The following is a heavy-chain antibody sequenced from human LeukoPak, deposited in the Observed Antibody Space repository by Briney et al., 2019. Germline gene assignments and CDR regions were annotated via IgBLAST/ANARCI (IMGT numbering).Heavy chain of an antibody. CDR2: IKQDGSDK. Sequence: GGSLRLSCAASGFTFSTYWMTWVRQAPGKGLEWVANIKQDGSDKYHVDSVKGRFTISRDNAKNSLYLQMNSLRAEDTAVYYCARFRYSSSAFDYWGQGTLVTVSS. J-gene: IGHJ4*02. D-gene: IGHD6-6*01. CDR1: GFTFSTYW. V-gene: IGHV3-7*01. CDR3: ARFRYSSSAFDY.